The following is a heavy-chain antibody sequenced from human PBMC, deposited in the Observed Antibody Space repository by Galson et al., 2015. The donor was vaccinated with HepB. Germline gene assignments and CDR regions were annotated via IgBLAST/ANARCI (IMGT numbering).Heavy chain of an antibody. V-gene: IGHV4-39*01. J-gene: IGHJ5*02. CDR2: IYYSGST. CDR3: ARQELLWFGGGPNWFDP. Sequence: SETLSLTCTVSGGSISSSSYYWGWIRQPPGKGLEWIGSIYYSGSTYYNPSLKSRVTISVDTSKNQFSLKLSSVTAADTAVYYCARQELLWFGGGPNWFDPWGQGTLVTVSS. CDR1: GGSISSSSYY. D-gene: IGHD3-10*01.